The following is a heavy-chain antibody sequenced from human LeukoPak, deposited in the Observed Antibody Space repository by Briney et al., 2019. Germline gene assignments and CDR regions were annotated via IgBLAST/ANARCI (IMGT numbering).Heavy chain of an antibody. D-gene: IGHD3-22*01. V-gene: IGHV4-39*01. Sequence: SETLSLTCAVYGGSISSSSYYWGWIRQPPGKGLEWIVSIYYSGSTYYNPSLKSRVTISVETSKNQFSLKLRSVTAADTAVYYCASGYDSSAYQPFIDYWGQGTLVTVSS. J-gene: IGHJ4*02. CDR1: GGSISSSSYY. CDR2: IYYSGST. CDR3: ASGYDSSAYQPFIDY.